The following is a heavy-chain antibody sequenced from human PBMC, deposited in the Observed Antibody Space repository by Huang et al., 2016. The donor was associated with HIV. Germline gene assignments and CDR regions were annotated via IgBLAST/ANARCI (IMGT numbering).Heavy chain of an antibody. D-gene: IGHD3-9*01. V-gene: IGHV3-74*01. J-gene: IGHJ5*02. CDR1: GFTLLEFW. Sequence: EVRFQEFGGGQVQPGGSLKLSCVASGFTLLEFWMHWACTVPGGGWVWVARIKSDASYIYYADSVRGRFVVYRNNARVRLSLERSSLRPEDTGVYFCAVCGRTASYFHFGPRGQGIPVIV. CDR2: IKSDASYI. CDR3: AVCGRTASYFHFGP.